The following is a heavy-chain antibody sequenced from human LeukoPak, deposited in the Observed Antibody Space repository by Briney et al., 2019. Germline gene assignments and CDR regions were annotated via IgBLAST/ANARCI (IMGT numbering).Heavy chain of an antibody. D-gene: IGHD5-18*01. CDR3: ASPRYSYGYDVAGD. V-gene: IGHV3-7*03. Sequence: GPLRLSCAASGFTFSSYWMSWVRQAPGKGLEWVANIKQDGSEKYYVDSVKGRFTISRDNAKNSLYLQMNSLRAEDTAVYYCASPRYSYGYDVAGDWGQGTLVTVSS. CDR2: IKQDGSEK. CDR1: GFTFSSYW. J-gene: IGHJ4*02.